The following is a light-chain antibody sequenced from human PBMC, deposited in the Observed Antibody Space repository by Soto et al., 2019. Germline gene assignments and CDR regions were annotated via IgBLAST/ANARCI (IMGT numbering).Light chain of an antibody. Sequence: DIPMTQSPSTLSASVGDRVTITCRASQSISSWLAWYQQKPGKAPKLLIYDASSLESGVPSRFSGSGSGTEFTLTISSLQPDDFATYYCQQYDKWPRTFGQGTKVEI. CDR1: QSISSW. CDR2: DAS. V-gene: IGKV1-5*01. J-gene: IGKJ1*01. CDR3: QQYDKWPRT.